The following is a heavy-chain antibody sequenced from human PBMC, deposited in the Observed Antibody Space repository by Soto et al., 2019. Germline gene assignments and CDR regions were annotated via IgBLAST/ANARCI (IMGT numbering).Heavy chain of an antibody. CDR1: GGSISSGDYY. J-gene: IGHJ4*02. CDR2: IYYSGST. CDR3: ARVSGYSYGILYY. D-gene: IGHD5-18*01. Sequence: ASETLSLTCTVSGGSISSGDYYWSWIRQPPGKGLEWIGYIYYSGSTYYNPSLKSRVTISVDTSKNQFSLKLSSVTAADTAVYYCARVSGYSYGILYYWGQGTLVTVSS. V-gene: IGHV4-30-4*01.